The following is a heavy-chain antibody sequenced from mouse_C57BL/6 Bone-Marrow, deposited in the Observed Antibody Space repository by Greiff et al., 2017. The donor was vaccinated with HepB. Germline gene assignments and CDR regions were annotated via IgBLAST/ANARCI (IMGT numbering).Heavy chain of an antibody. Sequence: VQRVESGPGLVQPSQSLSITCTVSGFSLTSYGVHWVRQSPGKGLEWLGVIWSGGSTDYNAAFISRLSISKDNSKSQVFFKMNSLQADDTAIYYCARNGMVTTALYWYFDVWGTGTTVTVSS. V-gene: IGHV2-2*01. D-gene: IGHD2-3*01. CDR3: ARNGMVTTALYWYFDV. CDR2: IWSGGST. CDR1: GFSLTSYG. J-gene: IGHJ1*03.